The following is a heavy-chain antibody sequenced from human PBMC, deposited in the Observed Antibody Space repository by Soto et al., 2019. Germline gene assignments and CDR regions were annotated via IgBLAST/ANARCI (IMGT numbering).Heavy chain of an antibody. Sequence: GGSLRLSCAASGFTFSSYNMNWVRQAPGKRMEWVSSISSSSSIIYYADSVKGRFTISRDNSKNTLYLQMNSLRAEDTALYYCAKEENVIVGPSDFQHWGQGTLVTVSS. D-gene: IGHD1-26*01. V-gene: IGHV3-21*04. CDR2: ISSSSSII. CDR3: AKEENVIVGPSDFQH. CDR1: GFTFSSYN. J-gene: IGHJ1*01.